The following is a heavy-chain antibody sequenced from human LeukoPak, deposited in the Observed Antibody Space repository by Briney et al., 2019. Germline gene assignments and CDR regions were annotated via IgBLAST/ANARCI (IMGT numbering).Heavy chain of an antibody. CDR1: GFTFSSYA. D-gene: IGHD3-22*01. Sequence: GGSLRLSCAASGFTFSSYAMNWVRQAPGKGLEWLSAISGSDGRTYYAASVKGRFTISRDNSKNMLYLQMNSLRAEDTAVYYCAKEGYYYDSSGYYVAYFDYWGQGTLVTVSS. CDR3: AKEGYYYDSSGYYVAYFDY. J-gene: IGHJ4*02. CDR2: ISGSDGRT. V-gene: IGHV3-23*01.